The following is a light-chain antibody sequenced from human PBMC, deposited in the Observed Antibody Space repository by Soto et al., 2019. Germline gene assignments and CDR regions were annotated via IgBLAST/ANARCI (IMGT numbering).Light chain of an antibody. CDR2: WAS. V-gene: IGKV4-1*01. CDR1: QSVLYSSNNKNY. Sequence: DIVMTQSPDSLAVSLGERATINCKSSQSVLYSSNNKNYLAWYQQKPGQPPKLLIYWASTRESGVPDRFSGSGSGTEFTLTISSLQAEDVAVYYCQQYYCTPRTFGQGTKVEIK. CDR3: QQYYCTPRT. J-gene: IGKJ1*01.